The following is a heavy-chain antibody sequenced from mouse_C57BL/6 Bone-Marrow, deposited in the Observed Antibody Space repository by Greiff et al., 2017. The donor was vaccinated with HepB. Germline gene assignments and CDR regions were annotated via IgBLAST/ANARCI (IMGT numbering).Heavy chain of an antibody. D-gene: IGHD2-3*01. CDR3: TTVYDGYFLYAMDY. V-gene: IGHV14-4*01. Sequence: VQLQQSGAELVRPGASVKLSCTASGFNIKDDYMHWVKQRPEQGLEWIGWIDPENGDTVYASKFQGKATITADTSSNTAYLQLSSLTSEDTAVYYCTTVYDGYFLYAMDYWGQGTSVTVSS. CDR2: IDPENGDT. J-gene: IGHJ4*01. CDR1: GFNIKDDY.